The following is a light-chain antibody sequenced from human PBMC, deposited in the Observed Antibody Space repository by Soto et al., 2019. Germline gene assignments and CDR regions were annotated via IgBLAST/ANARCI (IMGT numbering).Light chain of an antibody. V-gene: IGKV1-39*01. CDR2: AAS. Sequence: DIQMTHSPSSLSAPVRARVTITCRASQTISTHLNWYQQKPGNAPKLLIYAASTLQNGVPSRFSGIGSGTDFTLTINSLQPEDFATYYGQQSLTIPYTFGQRTKLEIK. CDR1: QTISTH. J-gene: IGKJ2*01. CDR3: QQSLTIPYT.